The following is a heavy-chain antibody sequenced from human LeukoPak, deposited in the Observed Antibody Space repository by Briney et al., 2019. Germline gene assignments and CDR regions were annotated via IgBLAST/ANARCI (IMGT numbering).Heavy chain of an antibody. D-gene: IGHD3-9*01. CDR3: ARRPYKYYDILTRSYRSEFDY. V-gene: IGHV1-8*02. CDR2: MNPNSGNT. Sequence: ASVKVSCKASGYTFTGYYMHWVRQAPGQGLEWLGWMNPNSGNTGYAQKFQGRVTMTRNTSISTAYMELSSLRSEDTAVYFCARRPYKYYDILTRSYRSEFDYWGQGTLVTVSS. CDR1: GYTFTGYY. J-gene: IGHJ4*02.